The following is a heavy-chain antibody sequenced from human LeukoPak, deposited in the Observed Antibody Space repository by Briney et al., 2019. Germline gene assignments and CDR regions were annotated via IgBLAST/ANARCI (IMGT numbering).Heavy chain of an antibody. V-gene: IGHV4-59*01. CDR1: GGSISSYY. J-gene: IGHJ6*03. D-gene: IGHD1/OR15-1a*01. Sequence: KPSETLPLTCTVSGGSISSYYWSWIRQPPGKGLEWIGYIYYSGSTNYNPSLKSRVTISVDTSKNQFSLKLSSVTAADTAVYYCARDLRNNRGGYYYYYMDVWGKGTTVTVSS. CDR3: ARDLRNNRGGYYYYYMDV. CDR2: IYYSGST.